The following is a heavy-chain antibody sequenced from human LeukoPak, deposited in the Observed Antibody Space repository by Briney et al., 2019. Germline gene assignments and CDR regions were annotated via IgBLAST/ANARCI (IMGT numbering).Heavy chain of an antibody. CDR3: ARDPGPFDP. V-gene: IGHV3-21*01. Sequence: GGSLRLSCAASGFTFSSYAMSWVRQAPGKGLEWVSPISSSSSYIYYADSVKGRFTISRDNAKNSLYLQMNSLRAEDTAVYYCARDPGPFDPWGQGTLVTVSS. CDR1: GFTFSSYA. CDR2: ISSSSSYI. J-gene: IGHJ5*02.